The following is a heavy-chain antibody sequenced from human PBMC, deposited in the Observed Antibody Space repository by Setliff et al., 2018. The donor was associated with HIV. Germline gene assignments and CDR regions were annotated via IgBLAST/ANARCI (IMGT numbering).Heavy chain of an antibody. CDR1: GFTFSSYE. J-gene: IGHJ4*02. Sequence: GGSLRLSCAASGFTFSSYEMNWVRQALGKGLEWVAYISSSDSTVYYIDSVKGRFTISRDHAQNSLYLQMSSLKVEDTAVYYCARDLAYWGQGTLVTVSS. V-gene: IGHV3-48*03. CDR2: ISSSDSTV. CDR3: ARDLAY.